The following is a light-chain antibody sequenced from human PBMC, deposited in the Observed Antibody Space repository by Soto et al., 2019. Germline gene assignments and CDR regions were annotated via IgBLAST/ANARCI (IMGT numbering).Light chain of an antibody. Sequence: QSVLTQPPSVSAAPGQRVAISCSGSTSNIGNNYVSWYQQFPGTAPKILIYDNTKRYSGIPDRFSGSKSATSATLGITGLQTGDEAEYFCGTWDSSLNSWVFGAGTQLTVL. CDR1: TSNIGNNY. CDR2: DNT. CDR3: GTWDSSLNSWV. V-gene: IGLV1-51*01. J-gene: IGLJ3*02.